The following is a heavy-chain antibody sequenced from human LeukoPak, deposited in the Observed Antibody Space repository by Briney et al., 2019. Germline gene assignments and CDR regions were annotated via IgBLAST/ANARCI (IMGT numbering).Heavy chain of an antibody. CDR3: ARASVEGWIREGDDAFDI. V-gene: IGHV3-53*01. D-gene: IGHD3-16*01. Sequence: GGSLRLSCAASGFTVSSSYMTWVRQAPGKGLEWVSVIYSDNTTSHADSVEGRFTISRDNSKNTVYLQMNSLRAEDTAVYYCARASVEGWIREGDDAFDIWGQGTMVTVSS. J-gene: IGHJ3*02. CDR2: IYSDNTT. CDR1: GFTVSSSY.